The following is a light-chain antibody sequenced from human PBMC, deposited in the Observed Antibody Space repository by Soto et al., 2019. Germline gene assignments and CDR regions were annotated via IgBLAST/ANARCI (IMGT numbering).Light chain of an antibody. CDR1: SSDVGGYNY. CDR3: SAYTTSSTPYV. Sequence: QSALTQPASVSGSPGQSITISCTGTSSDVGGYNYVSWYLQHPGKAPKLMIYEVSNRPSGVSNRFSGSKSGNTASLTISGLQAEDEADYYCSAYTTSSTPYVFGTVTKLTVL. J-gene: IGLJ1*01. CDR2: EVS. V-gene: IGLV2-14*01.